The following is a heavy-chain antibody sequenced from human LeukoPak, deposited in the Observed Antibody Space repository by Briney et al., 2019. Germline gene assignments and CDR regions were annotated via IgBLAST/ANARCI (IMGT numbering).Heavy chain of an antibody. Sequence: ASVKVSCKASGGTFSSYAISWVRQAPGQGLEWMGGIIPIFGTANYAQKFQGRVMITADESTSTAYMELSSLRSEDTAVYYCARDGDYGDIDYWGQGTLVTVSS. CDR1: GGTFSSYA. V-gene: IGHV1-69*13. CDR3: ARDGDYGDIDY. CDR2: IIPIFGTA. D-gene: IGHD4-17*01. J-gene: IGHJ4*02.